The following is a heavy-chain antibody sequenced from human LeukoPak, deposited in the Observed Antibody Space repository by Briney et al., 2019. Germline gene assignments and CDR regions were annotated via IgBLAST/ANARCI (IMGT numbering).Heavy chain of an antibody. CDR3: AKDKLRDSSGWYYFDY. J-gene: IGHJ4*02. V-gene: IGHV3-7*03. CDR1: GFTFSSYC. CDR2: IKQDGSEK. Sequence: PGGSLRLSCAASGFTFSSYCMSWVRQAPGKGLEWVANIKQDGSEKYYVDSVKGRFTISRDNAKNSLYLQMNSLRAEDTALYYCAKDKLRDSSGWYYFDYWGQGTLVTVSS. D-gene: IGHD6-19*01.